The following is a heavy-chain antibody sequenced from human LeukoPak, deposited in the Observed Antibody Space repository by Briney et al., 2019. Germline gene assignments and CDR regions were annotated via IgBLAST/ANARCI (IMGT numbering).Heavy chain of an antibody. Sequence: PSETLSLTCTVSGGSIISDGYYWSWIRQHPGKGLEWVGYIYYSGSSYYNPSLKSRVTISVDTSKNQFSLKLSSVTAADTAVYYCARRDRQLIAPDYWGQGTLVTVSS. CDR3: ARRDRQLIAPDY. D-gene: IGHD3-22*01. CDR2: IYYSGSS. J-gene: IGHJ4*02. V-gene: IGHV4-31*03. CDR1: GGSIISDGYY.